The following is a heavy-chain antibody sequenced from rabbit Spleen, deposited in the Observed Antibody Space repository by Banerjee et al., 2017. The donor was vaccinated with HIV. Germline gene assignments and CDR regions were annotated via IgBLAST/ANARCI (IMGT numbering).Heavy chain of an antibody. CDR1: GIDFSSYY. J-gene: IGHJ6*01. D-gene: IGHD8-1*01. CDR2: TSSGGTT. CDR3: ARDAGTSFSTYGMDL. Sequence: QSLEESGGDLVKPGASLTLTCTASGIDFSSYYMNWVRQAPGKGLEYISHTSSGGTTYYASWVNGRFSISRENTQNTVSLQMTSLTVADTATYFCARDAGTSFSTYGMDLWGPGTLVTVS. V-gene: IGHV1S64*01.